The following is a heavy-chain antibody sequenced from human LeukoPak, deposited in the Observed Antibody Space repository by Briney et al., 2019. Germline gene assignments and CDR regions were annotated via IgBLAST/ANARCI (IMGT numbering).Heavy chain of an antibody. CDR3: ARDLGGDYQVNGWFDP. J-gene: IGHJ5*02. D-gene: IGHD4-17*01. V-gene: IGHV1-69*13. CDR1: GGTFSSYA. CDR2: IIPIFGTA. Sequence: ASVKVSRKASGGTFSSYAISWVRQAPGQGLEWMGGIIPIFGTANYAQKFQGRVTITADESTSTAYMELSSLRSEDTAVYYCARDLGGDYQVNGWFDPWGQGTLVTVSS.